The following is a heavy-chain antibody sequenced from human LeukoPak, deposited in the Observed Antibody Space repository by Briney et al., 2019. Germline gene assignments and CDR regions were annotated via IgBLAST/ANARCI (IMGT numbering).Heavy chain of an antibody. CDR1: GDSTSNFY. CDR2: IHYSGSS. Sequence: SETLSLTCTVSGDSTSNFYWNWIRQSPGMGLEWIGNIHYSGSSVYNPSLKSRVTISIDTSRRQFFLKLNSVTAADTAVYFCALAPNSNWFDFWGPGTLVTVSS. D-gene: IGHD2-8*01. CDR3: ALAPNSNWFDF. V-gene: IGHV4-59*03. J-gene: IGHJ5*01.